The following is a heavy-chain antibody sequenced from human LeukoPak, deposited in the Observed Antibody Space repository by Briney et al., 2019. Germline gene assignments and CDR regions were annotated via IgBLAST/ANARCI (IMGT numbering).Heavy chain of an antibody. Sequence: GGSLRLSCAASGFTFIAYSMNWVRQSPGKGLEWVSSISSSSAYKYYADSVEGRFTVSRDNAKNSLYLQMNSLRAEDTAVYYCARENFYDRSGYDAFDIWGQGTMVTVSS. V-gene: IGHV3-21*01. D-gene: IGHD3-22*01. CDR2: ISSSSAYK. J-gene: IGHJ3*02. CDR3: ARENFYDRSGYDAFDI. CDR1: GFTFIAYS.